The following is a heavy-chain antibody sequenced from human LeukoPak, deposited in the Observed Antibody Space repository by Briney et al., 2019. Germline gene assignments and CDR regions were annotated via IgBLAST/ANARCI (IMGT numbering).Heavy chain of an antibody. Sequence: RSLRLSCAASGFTFSSYAMHWVRQAPGKGLEWVAVISYDGSNKYYADSVKGRFTISRDNSKNTLYLQMNSLRAEDTAVYYCARGRSDAFDIWGQGTMVTVSS. CDR1: GFTFSSYA. J-gene: IGHJ3*02. CDR3: ARGRSDAFDI. D-gene: IGHD3-10*01. CDR2: ISYDGSNK. V-gene: IGHV3-30-3*01.